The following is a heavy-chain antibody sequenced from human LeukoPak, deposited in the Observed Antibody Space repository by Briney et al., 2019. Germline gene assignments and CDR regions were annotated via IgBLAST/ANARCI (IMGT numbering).Heavy chain of an antibody. J-gene: IGHJ4*02. D-gene: IGHD3-22*01. Sequence: PGGSLRLSCAASGFTFSSYSMNWVGQAPGKGLEWVSSITSSSSYISYADSLKGRFTISRDNAKNSLYLQMNSLRAEDTAVYYCARVGGYENFDYWGQGTLVSVPS. CDR1: GFTFSSYS. CDR2: ITSSSSYI. V-gene: IGHV3-21*01. CDR3: ARVGGYENFDY.